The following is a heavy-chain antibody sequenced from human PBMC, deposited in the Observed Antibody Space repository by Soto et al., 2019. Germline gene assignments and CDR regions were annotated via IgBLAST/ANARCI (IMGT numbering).Heavy chain of an antibody. J-gene: IGHJ4*02. Sequence: QEQLVESGGGVVQPGTSMGLSCAASGLTFSNYGMHWVRQAPGKGLEWVAVIWYDGVTKFYADSVQGRFSISRDNSKNTLYLQMNSLRAEDTAVYFCATVDNYYGSAFWGQGTLVTVSP. CDR1: GLTFSNYG. V-gene: IGHV3-33*01. D-gene: IGHD3-10*01. CDR3: ATVDNYYGSAF. CDR2: IWYDGVTK.